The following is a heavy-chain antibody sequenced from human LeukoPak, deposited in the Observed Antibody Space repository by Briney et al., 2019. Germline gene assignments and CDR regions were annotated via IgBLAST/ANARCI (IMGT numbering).Heavy chain of an antibody. J-gene: IGHJ4*02. CDR1: GGSISSYY. CDR2: VYYSGST. CDR3: ARVDSGEIAAAGAYYFDY. D-gene: IGHD6-13*01. Sequence: SETLSLTCTVSGGSISSYYWSWIRQPPGKGLEWIGYVYYSGSTNYNPSLKSRVTISVDTPKNQFSLKLSSVTAADTAVYYCARVDSGEIAAAGAYYFDYWGQGTLVTVSS. V-gene: IGHV4-59*01.